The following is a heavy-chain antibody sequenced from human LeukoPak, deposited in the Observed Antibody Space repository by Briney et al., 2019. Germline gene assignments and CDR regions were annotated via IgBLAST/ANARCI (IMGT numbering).Heavy chain of an antibody. Sequence: SETLSLTCAVSGGSISSSSYYWGWIRQPPGKGLEWIGSIYYSGSTYYNPSLKSRVTIPVDTSKNQFSLKLSSVTAADTAVYYCARRSYYYDSSGYYGYWGQGTLVTVSS. CDR2: IYYSGST. J-gene: IGHJ4*02. D-gene: IGHD3-22*01. CDR3: ARRSYYYDSSGYYGY. V-gene: IGHV4-39*01. CDR1: GGSISSSSYY.